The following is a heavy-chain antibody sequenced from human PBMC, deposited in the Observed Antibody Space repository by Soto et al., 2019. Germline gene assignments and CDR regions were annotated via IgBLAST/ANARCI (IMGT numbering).Heavy chain of an antibody. CDR2: IIPIFGTA. D-gene: IGHD5-18*01. J-gene: IGHJ3*02. V-gene: IGHV1-69*13. CDR1: GGTFSSYA. Sequence: SVKVSCKASGGTFSSYAISWVRQAPGQGLEWMGGIIPIFGTANYAQKFQGRVTITADESTSTAYMELSSLRSEDTAVYYCARKGGYSYGDDAFDIWGQGTMVTVSS. CDR3: ARKGGYSYGDDAFDI.